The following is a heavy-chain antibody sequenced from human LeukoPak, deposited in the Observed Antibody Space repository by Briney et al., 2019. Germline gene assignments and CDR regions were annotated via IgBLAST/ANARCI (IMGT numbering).Heavy chain of an antibody. Sequence: PGGSLRLSCAASGFTFSSYWMGWVRQAPGKGLEWVANIKQDGSEKYYVDSVKGRFTISRDNAKNSLYLQMNSLRAEDTAVYYCARESRDWNGRRYYFDYWGQGTLVTVSS. CDR1: GFTFSSYW. J-gene: IGHJ4*02. CDR2: IKQDGSEK. CDR3: ARESRDWNGRRYYFDY. V-gene: IGHV3-7*01. D-gene: IGHD1-1*01.